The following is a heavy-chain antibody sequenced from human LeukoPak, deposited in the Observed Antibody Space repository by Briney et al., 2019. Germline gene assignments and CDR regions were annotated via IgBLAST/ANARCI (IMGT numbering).Heavy chain of an antibody. CDR2: IDHSGST. V-gene: IGHV4-34*01. D-gene: IGHD3-22*01. J-gene: IGHJ4*02. CDR1: GGSFSGYY. Sequence: SETLSLTCAVYGGSFSGYYWSWIRQPPGKGLEWIGEIDHSGSTNYNPSLKSRVTISVDTSKNQFSLKLSSVSAADTAVFYCARSFNTYYYDSSAYHLDYWGRGTLVTVSS. CDR3: ARSFNTYYYDSSAYHLDY.